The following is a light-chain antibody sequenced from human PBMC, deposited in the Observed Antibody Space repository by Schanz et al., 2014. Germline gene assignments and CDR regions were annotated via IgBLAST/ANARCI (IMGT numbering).Light chain of an antibody. CDR1: QSVSSN. Sequence: EIVMTQSPATLSVSPGERATLSCRASQSVSSNLAWYQQKPGQAPRLLIYGPSSRATGIPDRFSGSGSGTDFTLTISRLEPEDFAVYYCQQRSNWPWTFGQGTKVEIK. CDR2: GPS. J-gene: IGKJ1*01. V-gene: IGKV3D-20*02. CDR3: QQRSNWPWT.